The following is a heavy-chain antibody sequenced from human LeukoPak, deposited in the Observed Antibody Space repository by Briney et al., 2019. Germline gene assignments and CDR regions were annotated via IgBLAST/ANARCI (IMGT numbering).Heavy chain of an antibody. CDR3: GSFEQLQAAPKYYSSMDV. CDR2: INHSGST. D-gene: IGHD6-25*01. Sequence: PSETLSLTCAVYGGSFSGYYWSWIRQPPGKGLEWIAEINHSGSTNYNPSLKSRVTISVDTSKNQFSLKLSSVTAADTAVYYCGSFEQLQAAPKYYSSMDVWGKGTTVTVSS. V-gene: IGHV4-34*01. CDR1: GGSFSGYY. J-gene: IGHJ6*03.